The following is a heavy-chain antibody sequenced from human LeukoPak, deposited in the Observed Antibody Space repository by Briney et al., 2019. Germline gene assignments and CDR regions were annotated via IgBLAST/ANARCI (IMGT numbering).Heavy chain of an antibody. Sequence: GGSLRLSCAASGFTFDDYGMSWVRQAPGKGLEWVSGINWNGGSTGYADSVKGRFTISRDNSKNMLYLQMNSLGTEDTAVYYCAKDRWGAVASFDCWGQGTLVTVSS. J-gene: IGHJ4*02. CDR1: GFTFDDYG. D-gene: IGHD6-19*01. V-gene: IGHV3-20*04. CDR3: AKDRWGAVASFDC. CDR2: INWNGGST.